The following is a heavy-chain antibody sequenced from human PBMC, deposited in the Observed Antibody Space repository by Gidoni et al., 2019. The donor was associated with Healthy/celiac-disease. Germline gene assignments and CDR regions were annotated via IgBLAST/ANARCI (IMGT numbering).Heavy chain of an antibody. Sequence: QLQLQESGPGLVKPSETLSPTCTVSGGSISSSSYYWGWIRQPPGKGLEWIGSIYYSGSTYSTPSLKLRVTISVDTSKNQFSLKLSSVTAADTAVYYCARLFPNGVTEPNYYYYMDVWGKGTTVTVSS. CDR3: ARLFPNGVTEPNYYYYMDV. CDR2: IYYSGST. CDR1: GGSISSSSYY. V-gene: IGHV4-39*01. D-gene: IGHD2-21*02. J-gene: IGHJ6*03.